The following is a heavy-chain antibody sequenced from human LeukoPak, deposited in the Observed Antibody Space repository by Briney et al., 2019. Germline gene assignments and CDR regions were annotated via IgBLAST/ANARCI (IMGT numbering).Heavy chain of an antibody. CDR1: GFTFSSYS. Sequence: GGSLRLSCAASGFTFSSYSMNWVRQAPGKGLEWVSYISSSSSTIYYADSVKGRFTISRDNAKNSLYLQMNSLRAEDTAVYYCARDPSGGGFTLYDPWGQGTLVTVSS. CDR2: ISSSSSTI. J-gene: IGHJ5*02. D-gene: IGHD2-15*01. V-gene: IGHV3-48*01. CDR3: ARDPSGGGFTLYDP.